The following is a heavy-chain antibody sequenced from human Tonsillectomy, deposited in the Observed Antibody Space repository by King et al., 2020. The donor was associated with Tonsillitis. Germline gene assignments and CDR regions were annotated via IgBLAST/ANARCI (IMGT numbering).Heavy chain of an antibody. V-gene: IGHV3-30*04. CDR3: ARASGEGDGSRTYFDY. CDR1: GFTFSSYA. Sequence: VQLVESGGGVVQPGRSLRLSCAASGFTFSSYAMHWVRQAPGKGLEWVAVISYDGSNKYYADSVKGRFTISRDNSKNTLYLQMNSLRAEDTAVSYCARASGEGDGSRTYFDYGGREPLAPFS. CDR2: ISYDGSNK. J-gene: IGHJ4*02. D-gene: IGHD2-21*01.